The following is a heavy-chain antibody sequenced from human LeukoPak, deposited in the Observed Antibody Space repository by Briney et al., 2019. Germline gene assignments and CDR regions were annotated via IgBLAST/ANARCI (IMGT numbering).Heavy chain of an antibody. CDR1: GGSISSSSYY. CDR3: ARGERWLQSAYYYYGMDV. Sequence: SETLSRTCTVSGGSISSSSYYCGWIRQPPGKGLEWIGNIYYSGSTYYNPSLKSRVTISVDTSKNQFSLKLSSVTAADTAVYYCARGERWLQSAYYYYGMDVWGQGTTVTVSS. V-gene: IGHV4-39*01. D-gene: IGHD5-24*01. CDR2: IYYSGST. J-gene: IGHJ6*02.